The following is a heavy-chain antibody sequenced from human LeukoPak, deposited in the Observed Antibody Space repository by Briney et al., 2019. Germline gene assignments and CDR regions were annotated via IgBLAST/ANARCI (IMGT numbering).Heavy chain of an antibody. CDR3: ARGNKYYDILTGYYPLDY. CDR1: GGSISSSSYY. Sequence: SETLSLTCTVSGGSISSSSYYWSWIRQPPGKGLEWIGYIYYSGSTNYNPSLKSRVTISVDTSKNQFSLKLSSVTAADTAVYYCARGNKYYDILTGYYPLDYWGQGTLVTVSS. CDR2: IYYSGST. D-gene: IGHD3-9*01. V-gene: IGHV4-61*01. J-gene: IGHJ4*02.